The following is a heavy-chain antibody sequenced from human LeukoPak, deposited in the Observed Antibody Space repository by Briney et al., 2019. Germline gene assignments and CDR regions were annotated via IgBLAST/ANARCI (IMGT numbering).Heavy chain of an antibody. CDR2: IKQDGREK. Sequence: RSGGSLRLSCEASGFTFSNHWMSWVRQAPGKGPEWVANIKQDGREKYFADSVKGQFTISRDSAKNSLYLQMNSLRAEDTAVYYCARDYYDLYYYMDVWGKGTTVTVSS. V-gene: IGHV3-7*01. D-gene: IGHD3-22*01. J-gene: IGHJ6*03. CDR3: ARDYYDLYYYMDV. CDR1: GFTFSNHW.